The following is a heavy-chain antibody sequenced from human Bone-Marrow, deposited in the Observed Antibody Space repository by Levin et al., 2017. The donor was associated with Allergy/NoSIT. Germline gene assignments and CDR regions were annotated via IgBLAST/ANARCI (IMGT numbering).Heavy chain of an antibody. Sequence: SETLSLTCTVSGDSSSSYYWNWIRQSPGKGLEWIGYIYYSGSSGSTKYNPSLKSRVTISEDLSKNQFSLNLISVTAADTAVYYCARGQRLTGGLNWFDPWGQGILVTVSS. V-gene: IGHV4-59*01. CDR3: ARGQRLTGGLNWFDP. J-gene: IGHJ5*02. CDR2: IYYSGSSGST. D-gene: IGHD1-1*01. CDR1: GDSSSSYY.